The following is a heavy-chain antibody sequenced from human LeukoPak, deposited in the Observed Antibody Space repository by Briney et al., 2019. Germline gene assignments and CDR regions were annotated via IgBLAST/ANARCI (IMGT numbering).Heavy chain of an antibody. J-gene: IGHJ4*02. D-gene: IGHD1-1*01. V-gene: IGHV5-51*01. CDR2: IYPDDSDT. CDR1: AYHFSNYW. Sequence: GESLKISCKGAAYHFSNYWIAWVRQRPGEDLEWMGIIYPDDSDTRYSPSFQGQVTISADKSISTAYLQWTSLKASDTAIYYCARRDTTYFDYWGQGSLVTVSS. CDR3: ARRDTTYFDY.